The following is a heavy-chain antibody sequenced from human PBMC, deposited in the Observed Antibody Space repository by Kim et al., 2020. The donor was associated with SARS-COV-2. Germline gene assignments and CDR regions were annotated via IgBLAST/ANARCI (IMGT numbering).Heavy chain of an antibody. J-gene: IGHJ4*02. V-gene: IGHV3-23*01. Sequence: GGSLRLSCAASGFTFTNYAMSWVRQAPGKGLQWVSAISHSGGSTYYADSVKGRFSISRDNSENTVSLQMNNLRVEDTALYYCATQYCADHCYISDFDFWGQGTLFTVSS. CDR2: ISHSGGST. CDR1: GFTFTNYA. D-gene: IGHD2-21*02. CDR3: ATQYCADHCYISDFDF.